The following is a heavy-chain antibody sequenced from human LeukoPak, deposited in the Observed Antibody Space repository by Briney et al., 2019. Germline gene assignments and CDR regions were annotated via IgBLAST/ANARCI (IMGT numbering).Heavy chain of an antibody. Sequence: GGSLRLSCAGSGFTFDDYAMHWVRQAPGKGLEWVSGISWNSGRIGYADSVKGRFTISRDNAKNSLYLQMNSLRAEDTAVYYCAKGTSSSCYSAPNYWGQGTLVTVSS. CDR2: ISWNSGRI. CDR1: GFTFDDYA. CDR3: AKGTSSSCYSAPNY. J-gene: IGHJ4*02. V-gene: IGHV3-9*01. D-gene: IGHD2-15*01.